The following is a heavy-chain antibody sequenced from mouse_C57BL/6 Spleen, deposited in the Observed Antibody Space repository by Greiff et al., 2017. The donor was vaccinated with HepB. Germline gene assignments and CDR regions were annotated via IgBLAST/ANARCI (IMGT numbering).Heavy chain of an antibody. J-gene: IGHJ4*01. V-gene: IGHV1-26*01. CDR2: INPNNGGT. Sequence: VQLKQSGPELVKPGASVKISCKASGYTFTDYYMNWVKQSHGKSLEWIGDINPNNGGTSYNQKFKGKATLTVDKSSSTAYMELRSLTSEDSAVYYCASLWLRRGAMDYWGQGTSVTVSS. CDR1: GYTFTDYY. CDR3: ASLWLRRGAMDY. D-gene: IGHD2-2*01.